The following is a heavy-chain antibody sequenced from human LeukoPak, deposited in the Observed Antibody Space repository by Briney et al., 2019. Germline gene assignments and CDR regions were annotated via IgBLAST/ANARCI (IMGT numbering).Heavy chain of an antibody. J-gene: IGHJ3*02. CDR3: TTVVGGYYPPVDGLDI. CDR1: GFTVSSNY. V-gene: IGHV3-7*01. D-gene: IGHD1-1*01. CDR2: IKQDGSEK. Sequence: PGGSLRLSCAASGFTVSSNYMSWVRQAPGKGLEWVANIKQDGSEKYYVDSVKGRFTISRDNAKNTLYLQMNSLRAEDTAVYYCTTVVGGYYPPVDGLDIWGQGTMVTVSS.